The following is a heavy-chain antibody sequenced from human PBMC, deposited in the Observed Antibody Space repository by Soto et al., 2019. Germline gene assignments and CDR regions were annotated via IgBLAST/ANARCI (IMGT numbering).Heavy chain of an antibody. CDR3: ARGPHLKGFGELSGPVAPLPYYYYGMDV. Sequence: ASVKVSCKASGYTFTSYYMHWVRQAPGQGLEWMGIINPSGGSTSYAQKFQGRVTMTRDTSTSTVYMELSSLRSEDTAVYYCARGPHLKGFGELSGPVAPLPYYYYGMDVWGQGTTVTVSS. D-gene: IGHD3-10*01. V-gene: IGHV1-46*01. J-gene: IGHJ6*02. CDR2: INPSGGST. CDR1: GYTFTSYY.